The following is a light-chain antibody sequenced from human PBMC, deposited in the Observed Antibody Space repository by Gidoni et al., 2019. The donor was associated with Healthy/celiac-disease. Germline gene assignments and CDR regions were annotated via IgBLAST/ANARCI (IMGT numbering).Light chain of an antibody. V-gene: IGLV2-14*01. CDR2: EVS. J-gene: IGLJ2*01. CDR1: SSDGGGYNY. Sequence: QSALPQPASVSGSPGQSSTLSCTGTSSDGGGYNYVSWYQQHPGKASKLMIYEVSNRPSGVSNRFSGSKSGNTASLTISGLQAEDEADYYCSSYTSSSTVVFGGGTKLTVL. CDR3: SSYTSSSTVV.